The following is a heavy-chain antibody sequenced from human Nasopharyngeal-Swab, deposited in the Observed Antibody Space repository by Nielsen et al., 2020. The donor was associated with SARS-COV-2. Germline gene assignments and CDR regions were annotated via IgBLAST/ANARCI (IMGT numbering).Heavy chain of an antibody. CDR3: ARGGVRGDY. CDR1: GFTFSSYS. Sequence: GEFLKISCAASGFTFSSYSMHWVRQAPGKGLEWVSYISSSSSTISYADSVKGRFTISRDNAKTSLYLQMNSLRDEDTAIYYCARGGVRGDYWGQGTLVTVSS. CDR2: ISSSSSTI. V-gene: IGHV3-48*02. D-gene: IGHD3-10*01. J-gene: IGHJ4*02.